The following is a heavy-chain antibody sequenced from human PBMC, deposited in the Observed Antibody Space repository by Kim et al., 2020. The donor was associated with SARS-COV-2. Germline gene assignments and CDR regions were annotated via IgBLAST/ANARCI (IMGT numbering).Heavy chain of an antibody. CDR3: ARAGWGSGYASYYYYGMDV. J-gene: IGHJ6*02. Sequence: SVKVSCKASGGTFSSYAISWVRQAPGQGLEWMGGIIPIFGTANYAQKFQGRVTITADESTSTAYMELSSLRSEDTAVYYCARAGWGSGYASYYYYGMDVWGQGTTVTVSS. V-gene: IGHV1-69*13. CDR1: GGTFSSYA. CDR2: IIPIFGTA. D-gene: IGHD5-12*01.